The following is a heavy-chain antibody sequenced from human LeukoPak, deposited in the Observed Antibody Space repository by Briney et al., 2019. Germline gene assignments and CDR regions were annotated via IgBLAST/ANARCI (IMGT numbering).Heavy chain of an antibody. D-gene: IGHD6-13*01. CDR2: IYYSGST. V-gene: IGHV4-59*12. CDR3: ARDPGSGYSRQNWFDP. J-gene: IGHJ5*02. CDR1: GGSISSYY. Sequence: SETLSLTCTVSGGSISSYYWSWIRQPPGKGLEWIGYIYYSGSTNYNPSLKSRVTISVDTSKNQFSLKLSSVTAADTAVYYCARDPGSGYSRQNWFDPWGQGTLVTVSS.